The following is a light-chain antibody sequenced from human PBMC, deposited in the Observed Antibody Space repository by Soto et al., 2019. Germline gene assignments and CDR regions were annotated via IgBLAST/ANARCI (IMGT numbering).Light chain of an antibody. CDR1: QSVSSYS. V-gene: IGKV3-20*01. Sequence: EIVLTQSPGTLYLSPGERATLSCRASQSVSSYSLAWYQKKPGQAPRLLIYGASSRAAGIPDRFSGSGSGTDFTLTISGLEPEDFAVDYCQQDGSSLTWPFGKVTKVEIQ. CDR3: QQDGSSLTWP. CDR2: GAS. J-gene: IGKJ1*01.